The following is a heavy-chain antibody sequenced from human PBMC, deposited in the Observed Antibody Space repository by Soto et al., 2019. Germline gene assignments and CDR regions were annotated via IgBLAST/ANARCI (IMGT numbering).Heavy chain of an antibody. V-gene: IGHV3-48*03. Sequence: GGSLRLSCAASGFTFSTYEFNWVRQAPGRGLEWISYISVSGNIIKYAESVKGRFTISRDNADNSLHLHMSNLRVDDTALYFCVRDTMRASAAASLDYWGQGTQVTVSS. CDR3: VRDTMRASAAASLDY. D-gene: IGHD2-2*01. CDR1: GFTFSTYE. J-gene: IGHJ4*02. CDR2: ISVSGNII.